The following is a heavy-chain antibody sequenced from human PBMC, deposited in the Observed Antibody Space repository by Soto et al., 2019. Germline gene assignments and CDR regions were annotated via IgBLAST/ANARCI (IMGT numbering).Heavy chain of an antibody. D-gene: IGHD2-2*03. Sequence: QVHLQESGPGLVKPSETLSLTCTISGSSITNYQWSWIRQLPGKGLEWIGHVYYSGSVKYNLTLKSRVTISLDTTKSQFSRNLGSATAADTAVYFCARHAVSLGYWGQGTLVTVSS. V-gene: IGHV4-59*08. CDR2: VYYSGSV. J-gene: IGHJ4*02. CDR3: ARHAVSLGY. CDR1: GSSITNYQ.